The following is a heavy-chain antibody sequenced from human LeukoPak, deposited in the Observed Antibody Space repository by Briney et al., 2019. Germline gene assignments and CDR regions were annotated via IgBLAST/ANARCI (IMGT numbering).Heavy chain of an antibody. V-gene: IGHV4-59*01. CDR2: IYYSGST. Sequence: SETLSLACAVYGGSFSGYYWSWIRQPPVKGLEWIGYIYYSGSTNYNPSLKSRVTISVDTSKNQFSLKLSSVTAADTAVYYCARKSYDSSGYDCWGQGTLVTVSS. J-gene: IGHJ4*02. D-gene: IGHD3-22*01. CDR3: ARKSYDSSGYDC. CDR1: GGSFSGYY.